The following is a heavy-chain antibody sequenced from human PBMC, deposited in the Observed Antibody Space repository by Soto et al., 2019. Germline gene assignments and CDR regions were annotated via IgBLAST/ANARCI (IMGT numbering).Heavy chain of an antibody. Sequence: GGSLRLSCAASGFTFSSYAMSWVRQAPGKGLEWVSAISGSGGSTYYADSVKGRFTISRDNSKNTLYLQMNSLRAEDTAVYYCAKDRVRGDIRYYYGMDVWGQGTTVTVSS. V-gene: IGHV3-23*01. D-gene: IGHD3-10*01. CDR2: ISGSGGST. J-gene: IGHJ6*02. CDR3: AKDRVRGDIRYYYGMDV. CDR1: GFTFSSYA.